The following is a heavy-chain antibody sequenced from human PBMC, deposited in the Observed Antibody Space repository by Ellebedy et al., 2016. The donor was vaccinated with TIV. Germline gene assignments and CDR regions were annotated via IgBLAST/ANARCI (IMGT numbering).Heavy chain of an antibody. CDR3: ARDLYSSEGMDV. CDR1: GFTFSRYS. V-gene: IGHV3-21*01. CDR2: ISSSSSYI. J-gene: IGHJ6*01. D-gene: IGHD6-19*01. Sequence: GESLKISCAASGFTFSRYSMNWVRQAPGKGLEWVSSISSSSSYIYYADSVKGRFSISRDNAKNSLYLQMNSLRAEDTAVYFCARDLYSSEGMDVWGQGTTVTVSS.